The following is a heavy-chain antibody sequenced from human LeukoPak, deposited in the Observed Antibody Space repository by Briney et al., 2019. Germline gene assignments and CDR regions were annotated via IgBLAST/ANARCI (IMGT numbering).Heavy chain of an antibody. J-gene: IGHJ5*02. Sequence: SETLSLTCTVSGDSISSGIYYWGWIRQPPGKGLEWIGSIYFNGGSTYYNPSLKSRATISIDTSKNQLSLKLRSVTAADTAVYFWARPLYNRWDLFDPWGQGTLVSVSS. V-gene: IGHV4-39*01. CDR2: IYFNGGST. CDR1: GDSISSGIYY. CDR3: ARPLYNRWDLFDP. D-gene: IGHD1-14*01.